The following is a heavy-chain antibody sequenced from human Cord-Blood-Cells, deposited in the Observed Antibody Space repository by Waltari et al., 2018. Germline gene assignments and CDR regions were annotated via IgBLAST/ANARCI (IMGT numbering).Heavy chain of an antibody. CDR1: GGTFSSYA. CDR2: IIPIFGTA. Sequence: QVQLVQSGAEVKKPASSVKVSCKASGGTFSSYAISRVRQAPGQGIEWMGGIIPIFGTANSAQKFQGRVTITADESTSTAYMELSSLRSEDTAVYYCARRCSGGSCYSDYYYGMDVWGQGTTVTVSS. J-gene: IGHJ6*01. CDR3: ARRCSGGSCYSDYYYGMDV. V-gene: IGHV1-69*01. D-gene: IGHD2-15*01.